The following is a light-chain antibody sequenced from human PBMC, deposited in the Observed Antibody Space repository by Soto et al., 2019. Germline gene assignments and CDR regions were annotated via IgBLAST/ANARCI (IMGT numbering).Light chain of an antibody. Sequence: DIVLTQSPGTLSLSPGERATLSCRASQSVGSIYLAWYQQKPGQAPRLLIHGASNRASGIPDRFSGSGSGTDFTLTISRLEPEDFAVYYCQEYIQWPPGMFGPGTTVDIK. J-gene: IGKJ1*01. CDR2: GAS. CDR1: QSVGSIY. V-gene: IGKV3-20*01. CDR3: QEYIQWPPGM.